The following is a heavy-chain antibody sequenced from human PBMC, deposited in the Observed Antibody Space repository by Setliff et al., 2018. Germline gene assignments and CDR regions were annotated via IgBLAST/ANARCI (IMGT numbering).Heavy chain of an antibody. V-gene: IGHV3-23*01. J-gene: IGHJ6*03. D-gene: IGHD3-22*01. CDR2: ISGSGGST. CDR3: AKRGYYDSSGYLLPYMDV. CDR1: GFTFSSYA. Sequence: LGGSLRLSCAASGFTFSSYAMSWVRQAPGKGLEWVSAISGSGGSTYYADSVKGRFTISRDNSKNTLYLQMNSLRAEDAAVYYCAKRGYYDSSGYLLPYMDVWGKGTTVTVSS.